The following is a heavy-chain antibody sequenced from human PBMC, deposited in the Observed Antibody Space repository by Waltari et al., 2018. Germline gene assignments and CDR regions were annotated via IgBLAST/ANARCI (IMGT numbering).Heavy chain of an antibody. CDR2: IYYSGST. D-gene: IGHD6-13*01. V-gene: IGHV4-59*01. Sequence: QVQLQESGPGLVKPSETLSLTCTVSGGSISSYYWSWIRQPPGKGLEWIGYIYYSGSTNYNPSLKCRVTISVDTSKNQFSLKLSSVTAADTAVYYCARETAAAGYFDLWGRGTLVTVSS. CDR3: ARETAAAGYFDL. J-gene: IGHJ2*01. CDR1: GGSISSYY.